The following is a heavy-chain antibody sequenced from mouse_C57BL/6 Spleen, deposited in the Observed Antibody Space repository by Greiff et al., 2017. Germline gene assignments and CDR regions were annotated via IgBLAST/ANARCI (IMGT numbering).Heavy chain of an antibody. CDR3: ARGSYYGNYGYFDV. CDR1: GYAFSSSW. Sequence: VKLMESGPELVKPGASVKISCKASGYAFSSSWMNWVKQRPGKGLEWIGRIYPGDGDTNYNGKFKGKATLTADKSSSTAYMQLSSLTSEDSAVYFCARGSYYGNYGYFDVWGTGTTVTVSS. V-gene: IGHV1-82*01. D-gene: IGHD2-1*01. CDR2: IYPGDGDT. J-gene: IGHJ1*03.